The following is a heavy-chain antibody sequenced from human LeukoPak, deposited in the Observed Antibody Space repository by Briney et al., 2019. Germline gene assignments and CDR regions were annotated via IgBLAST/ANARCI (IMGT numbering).Heavy chain of an antibody. CDR2: IWYDGSNK. Sequence: PGGSLRLSCAASGFTFSSYGMHWVRQAPGKGLEWVAVIWYDGSNKYYADSVKGRFTISRDNSKNTLYLQMNSLRAEDTAVYYCARDRPINYYDSSGYCDYWGQGTLVTVSS. J-gene: IGHJ4*02. CDR3: ARDRPINYYDSSGYCDY. V-gene: IGHV3-33*01. CDR1: GFTFSSYG. D-gene: IGHD3-22*01.